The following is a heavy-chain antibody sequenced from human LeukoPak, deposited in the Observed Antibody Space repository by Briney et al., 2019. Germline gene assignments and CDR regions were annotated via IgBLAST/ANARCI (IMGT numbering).Heavy chain of an antibody. CDR1: GFTFSDYY. J-gene: IGHJ4*02. V-gene: IGHV3-11*03. CDR2: ISSSSSYT. D-gene: IGHD6-19*01. Sequence: GGSLRLSCAASGFTFSDYYMSWIRQAPGKGLEWVSYISSSSSYTNYADSVKGRFTISRDNSNNTLYLHTNSLRAEDTAVYYCVKGGWLDNWGQGTLVTVSS. CDR3: VKGGWLDN.